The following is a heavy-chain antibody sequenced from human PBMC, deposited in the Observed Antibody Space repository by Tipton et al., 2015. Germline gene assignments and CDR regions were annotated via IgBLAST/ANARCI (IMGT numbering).Heavy chain of an antibody. V-gene: IGHV3-21*01. CDR2: ISASGGDT. CDR1: GFPFSAHG. CDR3: AREGYGDYNIAFDF. D-gene: IGHD4-17*01. Sequence: SLRLSCVASGFPFSAHGLNWVRQAPGKGLEWVSSISASGGDTFYTGSVQGRFTISRDNAKSSLYLQMNSLRAEDTAVYYCAREGYGDYNIAFDFWGQGTMVTVSS. J-gene: IGHJ3*01.